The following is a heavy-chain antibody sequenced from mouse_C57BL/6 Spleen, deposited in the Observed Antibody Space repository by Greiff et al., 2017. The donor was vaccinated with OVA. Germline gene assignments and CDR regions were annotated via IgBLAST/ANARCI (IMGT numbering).Heavy chain of an antibody. CDR1: GFTFSSYG. CDR3: ARLYYSNYDWYFDV. CDR2: ISSGGSYT. V-gene: IGHV5-6*01. D-gene: IGHD2-5*01. J-gene: IGHJ1*03. Sequence: DVQLVESGGDLVKPGGSLKLSCAASGFTFSSYGMSWVRQTPDKRLEWVATISSGGSYTYYPDSVTGRFTISRDNAKNTLYLQMSSLKSEDTAMYYCARLYYSNYDWYFDVWGTGTTVTVSS.